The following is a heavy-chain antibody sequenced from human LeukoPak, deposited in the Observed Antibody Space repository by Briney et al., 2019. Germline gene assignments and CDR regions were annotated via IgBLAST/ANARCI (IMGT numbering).Heavy chain of an antibody. Sequence: ASVKVSRKASGYTFTSYDINWVRQATGQGLGWMGWMNPNSGNTGYAQKFQGRVTMTRNTSISTAYMELSSLRSEDTAVYYCARVRTRRWFDPWGQGTLVTVSS. V-gene: IGHV1-8*01. CDR3: ARVRTRRWFDP. CDR2: MNPNSGNT. CDR1: GYTFTSYD. D-gene: IGHD1-14*01. J-gene: IGHJ5*02.